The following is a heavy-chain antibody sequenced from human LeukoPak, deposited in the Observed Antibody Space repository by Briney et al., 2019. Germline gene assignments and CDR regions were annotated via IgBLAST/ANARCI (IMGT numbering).Heavy chain of an antibody. D-gene: IGHD2-2*01. CDR2: INPNSGGT. CDR1: GYTFTGYY. J-gene: IGHJ6*03. V-gene: IGHV1-2*04. Sequence: ASVKVSCKASGYTFTGYYMHWVRQAPGQGLGWMGWINPNSGGTNYAQKFQGWVTMTRDTSISSAYMELSRLRSEDTAVYYCAREEAICIIASCSGYYYYYMDVWGKGTTVTVSS. CDR3: AREEAICIIASCSGYYYYYMDV.